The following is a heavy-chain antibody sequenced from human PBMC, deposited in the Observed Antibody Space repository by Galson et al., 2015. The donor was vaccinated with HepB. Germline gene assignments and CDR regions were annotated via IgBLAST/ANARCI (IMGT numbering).Heavy chain of an antibody. CDR1: GFTFSNYA. CDR3: AKSPVRGVFNGFDS. D-gene: IGHD3-10*01. V-gene: IGHV3-23*01. J-gene: IGHJ5*01. CDR2: ISGTSGSI. Sequence: SLRLSCAASGFTFSNYAMNWVRQAPGKGLEWVSGISGTSGSIYYADSVKGRFTISRANSKNTLFLQMNSLRAEDTAVYFCAKSPVRGVFNGFDSWGQGTLLTVSS.